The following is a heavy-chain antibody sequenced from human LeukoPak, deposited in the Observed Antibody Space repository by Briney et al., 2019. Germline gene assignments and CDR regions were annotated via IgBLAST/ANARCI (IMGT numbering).Heavy chain of an antibody. CDR2: IIPIFGTA. D-gene: IGHD3-22*01. V-gene: IGHV1-69*01. CDR1: GGTFSSYA. J-gene: IGHJ5*02. Sequence: EASVKVSCKASGGTFSSYAISWVRQAPGQGLEWMGGIIPIFGTANYAQKFQGRVTITADESTSTAYMELSSLRSEDTAVYYCASSIRRSGYYYDIDPWGQGTLVTVSS. CDR3: ASSIRRSGYYYDIDP.